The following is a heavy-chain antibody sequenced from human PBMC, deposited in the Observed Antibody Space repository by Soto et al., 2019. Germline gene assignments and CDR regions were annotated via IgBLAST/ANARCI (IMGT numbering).Heavy chain of an antibody. CDR2: ISYDGSNK. Sequence: QVQLVESGGGVVQPGRSLRLSCAASGFTFSSYGMHWVRQAPGKGLEWVAVISYDGSNKYYADSVKGRFTISRDNSKNTLYLQMNSLRAEDTAVYYCAKDGSPYYYGSSGYYYYGMDVWGQGTTVTVSS. V-gene: IGHV3-30*18. D-gene: IGHD3-22*01. J-gene: IGHJ6*02. CDR3: AKDGSPYYYGSSGYYYYGMDV. CDR1: GFTFSSYG.